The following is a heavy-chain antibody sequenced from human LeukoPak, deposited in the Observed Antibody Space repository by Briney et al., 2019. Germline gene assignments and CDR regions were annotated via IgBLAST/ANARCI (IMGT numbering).Heavy chain of an antibody. CDR2: ISYDGSNK. D-gene: IGHD5-18*01. V-gene: IGHV3-30*18. CDR1: GFTFSNYG. CDR3: AKDLHSYGLTGGSDFDY. J-gene: IGHJ4*02. Sequence: SGGSLRLSCAASGFTFSNYGMHWVRQAPGKGLEWVAVISYDGSNKYYADSVKGRFTISRDNSKNTLYLQMNSLRAEDTAVYYCAKDLHSYGLTGGSDFDYWGQGTLVTVSS.